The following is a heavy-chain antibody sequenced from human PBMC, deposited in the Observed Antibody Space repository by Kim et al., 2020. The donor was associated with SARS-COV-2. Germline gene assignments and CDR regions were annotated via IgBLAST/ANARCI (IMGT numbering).Heavy chain of an antibody. J-gene: IGHJ6*02. CDR1: GFTFSSYA. CDR3: APQLHKLERRLYYYGMDV. D-gene: IGHD1-1*01. CDR2: ISGSGGST. Sequence: GGSLRLSCAASGFTFSSYAMSWVRQAPGKGLEWVSAISGSGGSTYYADSVKGRFTISRDNSKNTLYLQMKSLRAEDTAVYYCAPQLHKLERRLYYYGMDVWGQGTTVTVSS. V-gene: IGHV3-23*01.